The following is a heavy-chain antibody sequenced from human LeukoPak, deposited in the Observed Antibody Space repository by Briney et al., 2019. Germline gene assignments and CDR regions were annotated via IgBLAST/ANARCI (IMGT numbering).Heavy chain of an antibody. CDR2: ISGSTGST. J-gene: IGHJ3*02. D-gene: IGHD7-27*01. CDR3: AREILTGYAFDI. CDR1: GFTFSNYA. Sequence: GGSLRLSCAASGFTFSNYAMNWVRQAPGKGLEWVSLISGSTGSTYYADSVKGRFTISRDNSKNTLYLQMNSLRAEDTALYYCAREILTGYAFDIWGQGTMVTVSS. V-gene: IGHV3-23*01.